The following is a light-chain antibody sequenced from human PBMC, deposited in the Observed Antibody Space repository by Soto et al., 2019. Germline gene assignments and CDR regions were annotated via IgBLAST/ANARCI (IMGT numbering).Light chain of an antibody. CDR2: EVS. Sequence: QSALTQPPSASGSPGQSVTISCTGTSGDVGGYNYVSWYQQHPGKAPKLMIYEVSKRPSGVPDRFSGSKSGNTASLTVSGXXXEDXADYYCSSXXXXXXYVFGTGT. J-gene: IGLJ1*01. CDR1: SGDVGGYNY. V-gene: IGLV2-8*01. CDR3: SSXXXXXXYV.